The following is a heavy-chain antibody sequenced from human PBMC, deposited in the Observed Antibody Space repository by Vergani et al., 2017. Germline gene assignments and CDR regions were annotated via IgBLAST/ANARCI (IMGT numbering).Heavy chain of an antibody. J-gene: IGHJ5*02. CDR1: CGSMSGYY. Sequence: QVRLQESGPGLVKPSETLSLHCRVSCGSMSGYYWSWIRQPPGKELEWIGYMYHSGSTNYNPSLETRVTISGDTSKNQFSLKLNSVTAADTAVYYCGRVADFYGLGCRLLDLWGQGILVTVSS. V-gene: IGHV4-59*01. CDR2: MYHSGST. D-gene: IGHD3-10*01. CDR3: GRVADFYGLGCRLLDL.